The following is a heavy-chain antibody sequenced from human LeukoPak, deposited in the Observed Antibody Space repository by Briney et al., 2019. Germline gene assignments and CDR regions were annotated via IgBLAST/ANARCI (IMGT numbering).Heavy chain of an antibody. D-gene: IGHD3-10*01. CDR2: ISESGGTR. V-gene: IGHV3-23*01. J-gene: IGHJ4*02. CDR3: AKGYYGSESYYTFDY. CDR1: GFTFRSYA. Sequence: PGGSLRLSCAASGFTFRSYALSWVRQAPGKGLEWVSAISESGGTRNYVDSVKGRFTISRDNSKNTLYLQMSSLRAEDTAVYYCAKGYYGSESYYTFDYWAREPWSPSPQ.